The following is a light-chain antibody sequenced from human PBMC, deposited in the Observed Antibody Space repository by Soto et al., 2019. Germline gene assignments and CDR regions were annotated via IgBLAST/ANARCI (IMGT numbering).Light chain of an antibody. CDR1: RSVSSY. V-gene: IGKV3-11*01. Sequence: EIVLTQSPATLSLSPGERATISCRASRSVSSYLAWYQQKPGQALRLLIYDASNRAAGIPARFSGSGSGTDFTLTISRLEPEEFALYYCQQGSNWYTFGQGTKLEIK. J-gene: IGKJ2*01. CDR3: QQGSNWYT. CDR2: DAS.